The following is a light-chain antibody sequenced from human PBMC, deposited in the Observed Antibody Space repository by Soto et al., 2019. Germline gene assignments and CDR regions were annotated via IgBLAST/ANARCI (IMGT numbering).Light chain of an antibody. J-gene: IGLJ2*01. V-gene: IGLV2-8*01. CDR3: NSYAGSNNLV. CDR2: EVT. Sequence: QSALTQPPSASGSPGQSVTISCTGTSSDVGAFVSWYQQHPGRAPKLLIYEVTERPSGVPDRFSGSKSGNTASLTVSGLLAEDEADYYCNSYAGSNNLVFGGGTKLTVL. CDR1: SSDVGAF.